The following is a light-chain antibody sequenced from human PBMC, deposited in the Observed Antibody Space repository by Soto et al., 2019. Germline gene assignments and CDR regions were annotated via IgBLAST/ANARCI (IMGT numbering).Light chain of an antibody. CDR3: SSYTSSSTLV. V-gene: IGLV2-14*01. J-gene: IGLJ3*02. CDR1: TSDIGAYDY. Sequence: QSALAQPASVSGSPGQSITIPCTGTTSDIGAYDYVSWYQQHPGKAPKLMIYEVSNRPSGVSNRFSGSKSGNTASLTISGLQAEDEADYYCSSYTSSSTLVFGGGTQLTVL. CDR2: EVS.